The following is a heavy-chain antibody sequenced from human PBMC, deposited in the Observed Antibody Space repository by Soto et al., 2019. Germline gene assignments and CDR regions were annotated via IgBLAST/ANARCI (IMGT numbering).Heavy chain of an antibody. J-gene: IGHJ4*02. CDR1: GGSISSGGYS. CDR3: ASSHAGAHITAAVH. Sequence: QLQLQESGSGLVKPSQTLSLTCAVSGGSISSGGYSWSWIRQPPGKGLEWIGYIYHSGSTYYNPSLQCRVTLSVDRSKNQFSLKLSSVTAADTAVYYCASSHAGAHITAAVHWGQGTLVTVSS. V-gene: IGHV4-30-2*01. CDR2: IYHSGST. D-gene: IGHD6-13*01.